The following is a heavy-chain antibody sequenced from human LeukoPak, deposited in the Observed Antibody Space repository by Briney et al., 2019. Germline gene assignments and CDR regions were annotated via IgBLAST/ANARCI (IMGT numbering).Heavy chain of an antibody. V-gene: IGHV4-39*01. CDR2: IYYSGST. CDR3: ARLPLVGATDFDY. Sequence: PSETLSLTCTVPGASISSSSYYGGWIRQPPGKGLEWIGSIYYSGSTYYNPSLKSRVTISVDTSKNQFSLKLSSVTAADTAVYYCARLPLVGATDFDYWGQGTLVTVSS. CDR1: GASISSSSYY. D-gene: IGHD1-26*01. J-gene: IGHJ4*02.